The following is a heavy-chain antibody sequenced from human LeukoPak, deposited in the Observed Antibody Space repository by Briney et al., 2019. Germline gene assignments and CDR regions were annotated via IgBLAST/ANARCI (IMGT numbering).Heavy chain of an antibody. Sequence: GGSLRLSCAASGFTFSTYGMHWVRQAPGKGLEWVAVISYDGSNKYYVDSVKGRFTISRDNSKNTLYLQMNTLRAEDTAVYYCAKDYYDSSGYLDDFDIWGQGTMVTVSS. CDR2: ISYDGSNK. J-gene: IGHJ3*02. V-gene: IGHV3-30*18. CDR3: AKDYYDSSGYLDDFDI. CDR1: GFTFSTYG. D-gene: IGHD3-22*01.